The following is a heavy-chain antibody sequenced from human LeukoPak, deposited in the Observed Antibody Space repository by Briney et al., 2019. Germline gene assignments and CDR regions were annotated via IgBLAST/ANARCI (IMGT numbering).Heavy chain of an antibody. CDR3: ARGPSTGGSIDY. CDR2: ISSTASSI. D-gene: IGHD1-26*01. CDR1: GFTFSSYE. Sequence: QPGGSLRLSCAASGFTFSSYEMNWVRQAPGKGLEWVPYISSTASSIYYADSVKGRFTISRDNAKNSLYLQMNSLRAEDTAVYYCARGPSTGGSIDYWGQGTLVTVSS. V-gene: IGHV3-48*03. J-gene: IGHJ4*02.